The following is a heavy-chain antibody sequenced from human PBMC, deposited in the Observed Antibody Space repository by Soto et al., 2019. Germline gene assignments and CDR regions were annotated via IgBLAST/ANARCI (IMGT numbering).Heavy chain of an antibody. J-gene: IGHJ4*02. CDR2: IYYSGST. V-gene: IGHV4-59*01. D-gene: IGHD2-2*01. CDR1: CGSLSSFY. Sequence: SQTLSLTWTVSCGSLSSFYWSWIRQPPGKGLEWIGYIYYSGSTNYNPSLKSRVTISVDTSKNQFSLKLSSVTAADTAMYYCARTPLPAAAIDYWGQGTLVTVSS. CDR3: ARTPLPAAAIDY.